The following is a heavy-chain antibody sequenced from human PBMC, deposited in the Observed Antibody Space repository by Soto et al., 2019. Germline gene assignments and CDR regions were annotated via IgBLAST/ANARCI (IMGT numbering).Heavy chain of an antibody. Sequence: QVQLVESGGGVVQPGTSLRVSCVGSGFTFRSYVIHWVRQAPGKGLEWVALTSYDGRDKYYADSVRGRFTISRDNSRNTVDLQMDSLKLEDTALYSCVRWGTTGGLDVWRQGTLVSVSS. CDR3: VRWGTTGGLDV. CDR1: GFTFRSYV. J-gene: IGHJ1*01. D-gene: IGHD3-16*01. V-gene: IGHV3-30*19. CDR2: TSYDGRDK.